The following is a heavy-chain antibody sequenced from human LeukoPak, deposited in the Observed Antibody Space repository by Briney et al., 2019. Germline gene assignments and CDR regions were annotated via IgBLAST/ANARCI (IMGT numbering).Heavy chain of an antibody. CDR1: GLTFTGYH. V-gene: IGHV1-2*02. CDR2: INPNSDGT. CDR3: TRDYFMDV. J-gene: IGHJ6*03. Sequence: GASVTVSCKASGLTFTGYHLHWVRQAPGQGLEWMGWINPNSDGTISAQKFQGRVTMTRDTSINTAYMELSGLRSDDTAIYYCTRDYFMDVWGKGTTVTVSS.